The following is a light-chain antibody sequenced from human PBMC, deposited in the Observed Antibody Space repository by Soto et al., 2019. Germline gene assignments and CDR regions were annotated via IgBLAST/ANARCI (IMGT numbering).Light chain of an antibody. CDR1: QDIGSA. J-gene: IGKJ4*01. Sequence: IQLTQSPSSLSASVGDRVTITCRAGQDIGSAFAWYQQRPGKAPRLLLYDASNLETGVPSRFSCSGSGTDFGRTITSLRPEDFASYDCRQFSGFPLTFGGGTKVQIK. CDR3: RQFSGFPLT. CDR2: DAS. V-gene: IGKV1-13*02.